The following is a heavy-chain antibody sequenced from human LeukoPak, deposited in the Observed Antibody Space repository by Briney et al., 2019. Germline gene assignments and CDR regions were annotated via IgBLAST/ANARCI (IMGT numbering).Heavy chain of an antibody. D-gene: IGHD1-1*01. CDR1: GFSFDEYA. CDR3: AKDFEQDQAGNTDAFDM. V-gene: IGHV3-43D*03. CDR2: VNWDGSRT. J-gene: IGHJ3*02. Sequence: QPGGSLRLSCAASGFSFDEYAMTWVRPAPGKGLQWVSLVNWDGSRTYYADSVKGRFTISKDNSKKYLYLQMNSLSAEDIALYYCAKDFEQDQAGNTDAFDMWGRGTMVTVSS.